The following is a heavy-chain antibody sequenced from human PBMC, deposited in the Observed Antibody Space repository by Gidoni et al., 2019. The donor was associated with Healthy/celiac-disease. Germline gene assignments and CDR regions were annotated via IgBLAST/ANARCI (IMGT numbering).Heavy chain of an antibody. CDR1: GGSFSGYY. V-gene: IGHV4-34*01. J-gene: IGHJ5*02. D-gene: IGHD3-10*01. CDR2: INHSGST. CDR3: ARGQLLWFGEYPPYNWFDP. Sequence: QVQLQQWGAGLLKPSETLSLTCAVYGGSFSGYYWSWIRQPPGKGLEWIGEINHSGSTNYNPSLKSRVTISVDTSKNQFSLKLSSVTAADTAVYYCARGQLLWFGEYPPYNWFDPWGQGTLVTVSS.